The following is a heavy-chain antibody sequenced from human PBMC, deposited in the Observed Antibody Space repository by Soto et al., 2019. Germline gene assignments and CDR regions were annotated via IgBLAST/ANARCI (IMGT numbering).Heavy chain of an antibody. J-gene: IGHJ6*02. D-gene: IGHD2-2*01. CDR1: GYTFTSYY. CDR2: INPSGGST. CDR3: ASDFFCSSTSCYSPYYYYGMDV. Sequence: ASVKVSCKASGYTFTSYYMHWVRQAPGQGLEWMGIINPSGGSTSYAQKYQGRVNMTRDTSTSTIYIELSSLRTEDTAVYYCASDFFCSSTSCYSPYYYYGMDVWGQGTTVTVSS. V-gene: IGHV1-46*01.